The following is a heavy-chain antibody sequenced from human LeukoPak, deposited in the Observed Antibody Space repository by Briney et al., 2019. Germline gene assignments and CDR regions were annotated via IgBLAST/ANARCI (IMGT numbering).Heavy chain of an antibody. CDR2: IKQDGSEK. CDR1: GFTFSSYW. Sequence: GGSLRLSCAASGFTFSSYWMSWVRQAPGKGLEWVANIKQDGSEKYYVDSVKGRFTISRDNAKNSLYLQMNSLRAEDTAVYYCARDHLRYDILTGYYSDAFDIWGQGTMVTVSS. J-gene: IGHJ3*02. D-gene: IGHD3-9*01. CDR3: ARDHLRYDILTGYYSDAFDI. V-gene: IGHV3-7*01.